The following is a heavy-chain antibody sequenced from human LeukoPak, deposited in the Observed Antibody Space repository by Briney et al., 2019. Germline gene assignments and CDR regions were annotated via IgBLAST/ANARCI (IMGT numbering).Heavy chain of an antibody. CDR1: GFTFSSYA. Sequence: PGRSLRLSCAASGFTFSSYAMHWVRQAPGKGLEWVSVIYSGGSTYYADSVKGRFTISRDNSKNTLHLQMNSLRAEDTAVYYCATRAAPNWYFDLWGRGTLVTVSS. CDR3: ATRAAPNWYFDL. V-gene: IGHV3-53*01. J-gene: IGHJ2*01. CDR2: IYSGGST. D-gene: IGHD6-13*01.